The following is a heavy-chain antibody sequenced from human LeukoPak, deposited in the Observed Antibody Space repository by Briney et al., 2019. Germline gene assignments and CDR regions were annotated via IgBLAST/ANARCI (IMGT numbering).Heavy chain of an antibody. CDR2: ISNDGSRK. J-gene: IGHJ4*02. V-gene: IGHV3-30*03. CDR3: ARDRAWNYFDY. Sequence: HPGGSLRLSCAPSGFTFSRHGMHWVRQAPGKGLEWVAIISNDGSRKYYAHSVEGRFTISRDNSKNTLYLQMDSLRAEDTAVYYCARDRAWNYFDYWGQGTLVTVFS. D-gene: IGHD3-3*01. CDR1: GFTFSRHG.